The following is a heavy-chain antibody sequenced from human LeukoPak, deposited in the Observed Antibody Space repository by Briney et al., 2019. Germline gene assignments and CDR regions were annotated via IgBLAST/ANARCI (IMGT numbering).Heavy chain of an antibody. V-gene: IGHV4-34*01. Sequence: SETLSLTCAVYGGSFSGYYWSWIRQPPGKGLEWIGEINHSGSTNYNPSLKSRVTISVDTSKNQFSLKLSSVTAADTAVYYCARGGGSSWYGRGKDAFDIWGQGTMVTVSS. CDR3: ARGGGSSWYGRGKDAFDI. D-gene: IGHD6-13*01. J-gene: IGHJ3*02. CDR2: INHSGST. CDR1: GGSFSGYY.